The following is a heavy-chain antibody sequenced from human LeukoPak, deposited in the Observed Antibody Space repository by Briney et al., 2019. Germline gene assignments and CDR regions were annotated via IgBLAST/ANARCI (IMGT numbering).Heavy chain of an antibody. CDR1: GYTFTSYG. Sequence: ASVKVSCKASGYTFTSYGISWVRQAPGQGLEWMGGISGYNGNTNYAQKLQGRVTMTTDTSTSTAYMELRSLRSDDTAVYYCARDDGYNWNYGYWGQGTLVTVAS. CDR3: ARDDGYNWNYGY. V-gene: IGHV1-18*01. CDR2: ISGYNGNT. D-gene: IGHD1-7*01. J-gene: IGHJ4*02.